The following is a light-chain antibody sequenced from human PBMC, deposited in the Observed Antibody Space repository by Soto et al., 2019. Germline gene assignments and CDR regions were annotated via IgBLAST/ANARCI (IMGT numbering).Light chain of an antibody. J-gene: IGLJ2*01. Sequence: QSALTQPPSASGSPGQSVTISCTGTSSDVGGYNYVSWYQQYPGKAPKLMIYEVSKRPSGVPDRSSGSKSGNTASLTVSGLQAEDEADYYCSSYAGSNSVVFGGGTKVTVL. CDR1: SSDVGGYNY. CDR3: SSYAGSNSVV. CDR2: EVS. V-gene: IGLV2-8*01.